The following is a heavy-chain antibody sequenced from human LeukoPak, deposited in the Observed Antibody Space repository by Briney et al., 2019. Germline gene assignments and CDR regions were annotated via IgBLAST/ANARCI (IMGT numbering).Heavy chain of an antibody. CDR3: ARESAYAFWY. J-gene: IGHJ4*02. CDR1: GFTLSDHY. V-gene: IGHV3-48*02. Sequence: GGSLRLSCAASGFTLSDHYMNWVRQAPGKGLEWVSYISSTSSTMYYADSVKGRFTISRDNAKNSLYLQMNSLRDEDTAVYYCARESAYAFWYWGQGTLVAVSS. CDR2: ISSTSSTM. D-gene: IGHD3-3*01.